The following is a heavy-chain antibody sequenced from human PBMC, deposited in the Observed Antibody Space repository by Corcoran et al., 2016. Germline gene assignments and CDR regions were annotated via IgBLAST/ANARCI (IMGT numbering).Heavy chain of an antibody. CDR2: INPSGGST. V-gene: IGHV1-46*01. Sequence: QVQLVQSGAEVKKPGASVKVSCKASGYTFTSYYMHWVRQAPGQGLEWMGIINPSGGSTSYAQKFQGRVTMTRDTSTSTVYMELSSLRSEDTAVYYCARGPQGKRWLQSTPDYWGQGTLVTVSS. CDR3: ARGPQGKRWLQSTPDY. D-gene: IGHD5-12*01. CDR1: GYTFTSYY. J-gene: IGHJ4*02.